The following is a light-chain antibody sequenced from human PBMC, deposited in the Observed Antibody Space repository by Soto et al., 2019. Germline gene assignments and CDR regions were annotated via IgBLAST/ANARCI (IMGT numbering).Light chain of an antibody. CDR3: QQYNSHWA. V-gene: IGKV1-5*01. J-gene: IGKJ1*01. Sequence: DIQMPQSPSTLSASVGDRVTITCRASQSISSWLAWYQQKPGKAPKLLIYDASSLESGVPSRFSGSGSGTEFTLTISSLQPDDFATYYCQQYNSHWAFGQGTKVDIK. CDR2: DAS. CDR1: QSISSW.